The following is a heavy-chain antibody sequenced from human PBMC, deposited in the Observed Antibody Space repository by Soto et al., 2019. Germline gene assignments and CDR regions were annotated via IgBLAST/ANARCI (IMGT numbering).Heavy chain of an antibody. D-gene: IGHD3-16*01. CDR2: IYPDDSDT. CDR3: ARRGKAFIRSFWCDP. CDR1: GYSFPSYW. J-gene: IGHJ5*02. V-gene: IGHV5-51*01. Sequence: GESLKISCKTSGYSFPSYWIAWVRQMPGKGLEWMGIIYPDDSDTRYSPSFQGQVTISVDKSISTAYLHWNRLKASDTAIYYCARRGKAFIRSFWCDPWGQRSRGSVSS.